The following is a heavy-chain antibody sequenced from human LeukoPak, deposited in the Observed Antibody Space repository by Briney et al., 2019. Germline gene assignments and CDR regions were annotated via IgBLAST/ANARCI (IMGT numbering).Heavy chain of an antibody. D-gene: IGHD3-9*01. CDR3: ARESRGYDILAGKYHRGYYSYYMDV. J-gene: IGHJ6*03. V-gene: IGHV3-73*01. Sequence: PGGSLRLSCTASGFTFSGSAMHWVRQASGKGLEWVGRIRSKANSYATVYAASVKGRFTIYRDNAKNSLYLQMNSLRAEDTAVYYCARESRGYDILAGKYHRGYYSYYMDVWGKGTTVTVSS. CDR2: IRSKANSYAT. CDR1: GFTFSGSA.